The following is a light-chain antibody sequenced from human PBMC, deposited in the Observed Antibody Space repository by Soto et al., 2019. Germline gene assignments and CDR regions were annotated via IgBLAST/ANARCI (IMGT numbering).Light chain of an antibody. CDR1: QSVSSSY. CDR3: QQYGSSPSIT. Sequence: EIVLTQSPGTLSSSPGERATLSCKASQSVSSSYLAWYRQKPGQAPRLLIHGASSRATGIPDRFSGSGSGTDFTLTISRLEPEDFAVYYCQQYGSSPSITFGQGTRLDIK. J-gene: IGKJ5*01. CDR2: GAS. V-gene: IGKV3-20*01.